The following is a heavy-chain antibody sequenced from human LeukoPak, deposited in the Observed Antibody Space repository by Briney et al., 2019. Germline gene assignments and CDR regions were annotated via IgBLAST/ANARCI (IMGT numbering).Heavy chain of an antibody. Sequence: SETLSLNCTVSGGSISSSSYYWGWIRQPPGKGLEWIGSIYYSGSTYYNPSLKSRVTISVDTSKNQFSLKLSSVTAADTAVYYCARRLSTWYFDYWGQGTLVTVSS. CDR3: ARRLSTWYFDY. D-gene: IGHD6-13*01. CDR1: GGSISSSSYY. J-gene: IGHJ4*02. V-gene: IGHV4-39*01. CDR2: IYYSGST.